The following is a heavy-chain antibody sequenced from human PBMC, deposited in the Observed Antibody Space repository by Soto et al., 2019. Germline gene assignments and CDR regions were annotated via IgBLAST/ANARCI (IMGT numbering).Heavy chain of an antibody. D-gene: IGHD3-10*01. V-gene: IGHV3-30-3*01. CDR1: GFTFSSYA. CDR3: ASDLSADSYGSGSYYRGPGPRSYYGMDV. J-gene: IGHJ6*02. CDR2: ISYDGSNR. Sequence: GGSLRLSCAASGFTFSSYAVHWVRQAPGKGLEWVAVISYDGSNRYYADSVKGRFTISRYTSKNTLYLQMNSLRAEDTAVYYCASDLSADSYGSGSYYRGPGPRSYYGMDVWGQGTTVTVSS.